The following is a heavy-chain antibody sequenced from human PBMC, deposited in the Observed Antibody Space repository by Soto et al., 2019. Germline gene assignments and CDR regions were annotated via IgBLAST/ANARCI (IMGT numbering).Heavy chain of an antibody. J-gene: IGHJ4*02. V-gene: IGHV3-9*01. Sequence: EVQLVESGGGLVQPARSLRLSCAASGFTFDDYAMHWVRQAPGKGLEWVSGISWNSGSIGYADSVKGRFTISRDNAKNSLYLQMNSLRAEDTALYYCAKDITAMVNGRIDYWGQGTLVTVSS. CDR3: AKDITAMVNGRIDY. D-gene: IGHD5-18*01. CDR1: GFTFDDYA. CDR2: ISWNSGSI.